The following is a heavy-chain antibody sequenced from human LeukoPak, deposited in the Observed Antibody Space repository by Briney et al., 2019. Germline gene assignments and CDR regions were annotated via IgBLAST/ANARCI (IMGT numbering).Heavy chain of an antibody. CDR2: ITPMFGTA. Sequence: GASVKVSCKASGGTFSTYAISWVRQAPGQGLEWMGGITPMFGTANYAQKFQGRVTITADDSTSTAYMELSSLRSEDTAVYYCANYGGNSYYYYYGMDVWGQGTTVTVSS. V-gene: IGHV1-69*13. J-gene: IGHJ6*02. CDR3: ANYGGNSYYYYYGMDV. CDR1: GGTFSTYA. D-gene: IGHD4-23*01.